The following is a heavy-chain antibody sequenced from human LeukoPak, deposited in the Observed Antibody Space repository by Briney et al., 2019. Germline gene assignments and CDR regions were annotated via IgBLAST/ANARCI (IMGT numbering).Heavy chain of an antibody. CDR1: GFSLNTYS. CDR2: ISSSSTTI. Sequence: TGGSLRLSCAASGFSLNTYSMNWVRQAPGKGLEWVSYISSSSTTIYYADSVKGRFTISRDNAKNSLYLQMNSLRAEDTAVYYCARGSLYYFYYMDVWGKGTTVTISS. V-gene: IGHV3-48*04. CDR3: ARGSLYYFYYMDV. J-gene: IGHJ6*03.